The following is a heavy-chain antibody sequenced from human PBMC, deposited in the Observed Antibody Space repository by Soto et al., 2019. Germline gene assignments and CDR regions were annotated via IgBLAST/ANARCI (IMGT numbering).Heavy chain of an antibody. D-gene: IGHD2-2*01. CDR1: GFTFSSYG. V-gene: IGHV3-30*18. Sequence: GGSLRLSCAASGFTFSSYGMHWVRQAPGKGLEWVAVISYDGSNKYYADSVKGRFTISRDNSKNTLYLQMNSLRAEDTAVYYCAKYHGRYQLLLGWLDPWGQGTLVTVSS. CDR2: ISYDGSNK. CDR3: AKYHGRYQLLLGWLDP. J-gene: IGHJ5*02.